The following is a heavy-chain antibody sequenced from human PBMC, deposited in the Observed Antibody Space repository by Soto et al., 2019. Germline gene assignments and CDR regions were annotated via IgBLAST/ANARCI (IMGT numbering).Heavy chain of an antibody. D-gene: IGHD3-22*01. V-gene: IGHV1-2*02. CDR3: ARAIRYYYSSGDLRWYYFVY. CDR1: GYTFTDYY. J-gene: IGHJ4*02. Sequence: GASVKVSCKASGYTFTDYYMQWVRQAPGQGLEWMGWINPNSGGTNYAQNFQGRVTMTRDTTISTAYMELSRLKSDDTGVYYCARAIRYYYSSGDLRWYYFVYLGKVTLVTVS. CDR2: INPNSGGT.